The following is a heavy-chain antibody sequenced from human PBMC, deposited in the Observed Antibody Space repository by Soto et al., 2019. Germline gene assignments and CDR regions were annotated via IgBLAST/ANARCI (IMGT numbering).Heavy chain of an antibody. J-gene: IGHJ4*02. Sequence: EVQLVESGGGLVQPGGSLRLSCAASGFTFSSYWMSWVRQAPGKGLEWVANIKQDGSEKYYVDSVKGRFTISRDNAKNSLYLQMNSLRAEDTDVYSCARATGQQLVRGRYYFDYWGQGTLVTVSS. D-gene: IGHD6-13*01. CDR1: GFTFSSYW. CDR3: ARATGQQLVRGRYYFDY. V-gene: IGHV3-7*04. CDR2: IKQDGSEK.